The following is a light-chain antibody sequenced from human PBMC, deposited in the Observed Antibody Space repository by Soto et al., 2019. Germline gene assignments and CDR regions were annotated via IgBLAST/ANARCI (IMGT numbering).Light chain of an antibody. CDR2: DVS. V-gene: IGLV2-14*01. Sequence: QSVRTQPASGSGSPGQSITISRTGTSRYGGGYHYVSWYQASPGEAPKVMIYDVSNRPSGVSNRFSGSKSGNTAYLTLSGLQAEDEADSYCSSYTTSSTYVFGTGTKVNV. CDR3: SSYTTSSTYV. J-gene: IGLJ1*01. CDR1: SRYGGGYHY.